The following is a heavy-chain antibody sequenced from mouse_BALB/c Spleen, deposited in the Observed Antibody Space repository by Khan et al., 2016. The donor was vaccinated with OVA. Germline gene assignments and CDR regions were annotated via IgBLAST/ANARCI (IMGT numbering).Heavy chain of an antibody. V-gene: IGHV1-63*01. D-gene: IGHD3-1*01. CDR2: IYPGGYFT. J-gene: IGHJ1*01. CDR3: ARWATGYFDG. CDR1: GYTFTNYW. Sequence: VQLQQSGGEVVRPGTSVKISCKASGYTFTNYWLGWVRQRPGHGLEWIGDIYPGGYFTNYNEQFKDKATLTVDTSSTTANMQFSSLQSEGPALSFCARWATGYFDGGGAGTSVTVSA.